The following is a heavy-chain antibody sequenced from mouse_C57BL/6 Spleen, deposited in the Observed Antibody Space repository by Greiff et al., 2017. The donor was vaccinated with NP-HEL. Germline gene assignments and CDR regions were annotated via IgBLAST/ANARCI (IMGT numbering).Heavy chain of an antibody. CDR3: AIYYDYGVYAMDY. CDR2: FHPYNDDT. D-gene: IGHD2-4*01. Sequence: VKLMESGAELVKPGASVKMSCKASGYTFTTYPIEWMKQNHGKSLEWIGNFHPYNDDTKYNEKFKGKATLTVEKSSSTVYLELSRLTSDDSAVYYCAIYYDYGVYAMDYWGQGTSVTVSS. V-gene: IGHV1-47*01. J-gene: IGHJ4*01. CDR1: GYTFTTYP.